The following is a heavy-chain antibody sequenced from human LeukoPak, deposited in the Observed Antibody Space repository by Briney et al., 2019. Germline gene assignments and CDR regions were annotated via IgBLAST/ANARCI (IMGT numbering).Heavy chain of an antibody. D-gene: IGHD1-26*01. CDR2: INPNSGGT. CDR1: GYTFTNYG. V-gene: IGHV1-2*02. Sequence: ASVKVSCKASGYTFTNYGISWVRQAPGQGLEWMGWINPNSGGTNYAQKFQGRVTMTRDTSISTAYMELSRLRSDDTAVYFCATGAPVGATSRDAFDIWGQGTMVTVSS. J-gene: IGHJ3*02. CDR3: ATGAPVGATSRDAFDI.